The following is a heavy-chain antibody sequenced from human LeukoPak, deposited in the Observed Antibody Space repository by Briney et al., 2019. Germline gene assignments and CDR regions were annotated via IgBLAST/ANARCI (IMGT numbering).Heavy chain of an antibody. CDR3: ATLGYCSGGSCSYFDY. D-gene: IGHD2-15*01. V-gene: IGHV5-51*01. CDR2: IYPGDSDT. Sequence: GASLQISCKGSGYIFTSYWICWVRPLPGKGLEWMGIIYPGDSDTRYSPSFQGQVTISADKSISTSYLQWSSLKASDTAMYYCATLGYCSGGSCSYFDYWGQGTLVTVSS. J-gene: IGHJ4*02. CDR1: GYIFTSYW.